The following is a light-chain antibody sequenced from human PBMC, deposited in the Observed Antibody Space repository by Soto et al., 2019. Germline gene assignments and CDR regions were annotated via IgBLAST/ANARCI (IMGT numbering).Light chain of an antibody. V-gene: IGLV2-23*03. Sequence: QSVLTQPASVSGSPGQSITISCTGTSSDVGSYNLVSWYQQHPGKAPKLMIYEGSKRPSGASNRFSGSKSGNTASLTISGLQADDEADYYCCSYAGRSTVFGTGTKLTVL. CDR3: CSYAGRSTV. CDR2: EGS. J-gene: IGLJ1*01. CDR1: SSDVGSYNL.